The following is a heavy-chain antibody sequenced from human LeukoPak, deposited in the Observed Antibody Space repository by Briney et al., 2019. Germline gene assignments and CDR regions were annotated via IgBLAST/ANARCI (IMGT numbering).Heavy chain of an antibody. J-gene: IGHJ5*02. CDR3: ASQKQWLVYNWFDP. V-gene: IGHV1-2*06. CDR1: GYTFTGYY. D-gene: IGHD6-19*01. CDR2: INPNSVGT. Sequence: ASVKVSCKASGYTFTGYYMHWVRQAPGQGLEWMGRINPNSVGTNYAQKFQGRVTMTRDTSISTAYMELSRLRSDDTAVYYCASQKQWLVYNWFDPWGQGTLVTVSS.